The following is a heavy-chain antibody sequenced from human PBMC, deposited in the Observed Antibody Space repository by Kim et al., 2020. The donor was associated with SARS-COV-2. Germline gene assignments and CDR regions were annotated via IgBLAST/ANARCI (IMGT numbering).Heavy chain of an antibody. CDR1: GGSITSGNYY. V-gene: IGHV4-31*03. Sequence: SETLSLTCTVSGGSITSGNYYWTWIRQHPGKGLEWMGYINYSGNTFYNPSLKSRLTISRDTSQNQFSLNVAPVTAADTAIYYCTRGRSGSLRRFDPWGQGTLVTVSS. J-gene: IGHJ5*02. D-gene: IGHD1-26*01. CDR2: INYSGNT. CDR3: TRGRSGSLRRFDP.